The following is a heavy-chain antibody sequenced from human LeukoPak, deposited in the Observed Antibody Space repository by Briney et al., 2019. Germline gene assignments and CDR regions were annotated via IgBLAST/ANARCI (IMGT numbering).Heavy chain of an antibody. J-gene: IGHJ3*02. V-gene: IGHV3-21*01. Sequence: PGGSLRLSCAASGFTFSGYSMNWVRQAPGEGLEWVSSISSSSSYIYYADSVKGRFTISRDNAKNSLYLQMNNLRAEDTAMFYCATSMAQDVDAFHIWGQGTMVTVSS. D-gene: IGHD2-21*01. CDR1: GFTFSGYS. CDR3: ATSMAQDVDAFHI. CDR2: ISSSSSYI.